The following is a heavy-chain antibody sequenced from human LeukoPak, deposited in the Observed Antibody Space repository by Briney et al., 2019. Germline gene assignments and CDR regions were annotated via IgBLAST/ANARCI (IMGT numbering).Heavy chain of an antibody. Sequence: ASVKVSCKAFGYTFTSNYMHWVRQAPGQGPEWMGVISPSGGSTTYAQKLQGRVTMTTDTSTSTAYMELRSLRSDDTAVYYCARALHVLRYFDWLSRTPLGYWGQGTLVTVSS. CDR3: ARALHVLRYFDWLSRTPLGY. CDR1: GYTFTSNY. D-gene: IGHD3-9*01. CDR2: ISPSGGST. J-gene: IGHJ4*02. V-gene: IGHV1-46*01.